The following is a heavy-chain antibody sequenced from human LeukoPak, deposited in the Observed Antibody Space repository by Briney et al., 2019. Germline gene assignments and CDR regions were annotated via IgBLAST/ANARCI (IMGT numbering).Heavy chain of an antibody. D-gene: IGHD7-27*01. CDR1: GGSISSYY. CDR2: ICYSGST. Sequence: SETLSLTCTVSGGSISSYYWSWIRQPPGKGLEWIGYICYSGSTNYNPSLKSRVTISVDTSKNQFSLKLSSVTAADTAVYYCASSGEEDSNFDYWGQGTLVTVSS. V-gene: IGHV4-59*01. CDR3: ASSGEEDSNFDY. J-gene: IGHJ4*02.